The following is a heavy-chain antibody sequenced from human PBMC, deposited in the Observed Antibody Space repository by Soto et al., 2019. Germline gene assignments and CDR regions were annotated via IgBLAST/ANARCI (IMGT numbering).Heavy chain of an antibody. CDR1: GDTFSRYS. CDR2: IIPMLGMA. V-gene: IGHV1-69*02. J-gene: IGHJ4*02. Sequence: QVQLVQSGAEVKKPGSSVKVSCTASGDTFSRYSLSWVRQAPGQGPEWMGRIIPMLGMADYAQKFQGRVSITADKSTSTVNMFWSSLRSEDTAVYYCASSYGSGGAHFDYWGQGSLVTVSS. CDR3: ASSYGSGGAHFDY. D-gene: IGHD3-10*01.